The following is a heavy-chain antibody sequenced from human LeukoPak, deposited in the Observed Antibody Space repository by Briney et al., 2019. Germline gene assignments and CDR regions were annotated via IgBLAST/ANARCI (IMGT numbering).Heavy chain of an antibody. CDR3: AREKYNTTPHGDYYYYMDL. CDR2: IYYTGRT. D-gene: IGHD3-3*01. Sequence: SETLSLTCTVSDGYISSYYWNWIRQAPGKGLEWIGYIYYTGRTNYNPSLKSRVTMSVDIYENQFSLKLESVTAADTAVYYCAREKYNTTPHGDYYYYMDLWGRGTTVTVSS. J-gene: IGHJ6*03. V-gene: IGHV4-59*01. CDR1: DGYISSYY.